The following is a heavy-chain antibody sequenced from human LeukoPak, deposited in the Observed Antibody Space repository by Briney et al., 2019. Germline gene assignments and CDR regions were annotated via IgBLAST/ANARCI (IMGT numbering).Heavy chain of an antibody. D-gene: IGHD1-1*01. Sequence: SQTLSLTCVISGDSVSSNSAAWNWIWQSPSRGLEWLGRTYYRSEWFHDYAVSVKSRMIINPDTSKNQFSLQLNSVTPEDTAIYYCVGGGTSVAGMDVWGLGTTVTVSS. V-gene: IGHV6-1*01. CDR3: VGGGTSVAGMDV. CDR2: TYYRSEWFH. CDR1: GDSVSSNSAA. J-gene: IGHJ6*02.